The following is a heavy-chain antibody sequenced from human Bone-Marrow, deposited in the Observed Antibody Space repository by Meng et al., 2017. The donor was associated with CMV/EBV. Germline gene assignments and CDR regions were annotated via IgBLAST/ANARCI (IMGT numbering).Heavy chain of an antibody. V-gene: IGHV3-53*01. CDR1: GFTVSSNY. CDR3: ARGGSTKLRGGFDY. CDR2: IYSGGST. J-gene: IGHJ4*02. D-gene: IGHD1-26*01. Sequence: GESLKISCVASGFTVSSNYMSWVRQAPGKGLKWVSVIYSGGSTYFADSVKGRFTISRDSSKNSLFLQMDSLRAEDTAVYYCARGGSTKLRGGFDYWGQGNLVTVSS.